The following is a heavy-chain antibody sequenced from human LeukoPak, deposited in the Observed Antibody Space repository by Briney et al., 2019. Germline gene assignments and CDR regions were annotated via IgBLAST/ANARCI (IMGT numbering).Heavy chain of an antibody. Sequence: GGSLRLSCAASGFTFGSYWMQWVRQTPEKGLVWVAHINNDGSNTIYADSVKGRFTTSRDNAKNTLYLQMNSLKTEDTAVYHCTRDRGAYNLYDYWGQGTLVTVSS. CDR2: INNDGSNT. D-gene: IGHD1-1*01. CDR3: TRDRGAYNLYDY. V-gene: IGHV3-74*01. CDR1: GFTFGSYW. J-gene: IGHJ4*02.